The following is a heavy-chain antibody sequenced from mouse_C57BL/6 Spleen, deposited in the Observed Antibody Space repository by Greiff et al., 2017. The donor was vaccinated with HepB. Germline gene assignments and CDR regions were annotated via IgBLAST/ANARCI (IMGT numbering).Heavy chain of an antibody. Sequence: EVQLQQSGPELVKPGASVKISCKASGYTFTDYYMNWVKQSHGKSLEWIGDINPNNGGTSYNQKFKGKATLTVDKSSSTAYMELRSLTSEDSAVYYCARWDSSYVGYWYFDVWGTGTTVTVSS. CDR1: GYTFTDYY. V-gene: IGHV1-26*01. D-gene: IGHD1-1*01. CDR3: ARWDSSYVGYWYFDV. J-gene: IGHJ1*03. CDR2: INPNNGGT.